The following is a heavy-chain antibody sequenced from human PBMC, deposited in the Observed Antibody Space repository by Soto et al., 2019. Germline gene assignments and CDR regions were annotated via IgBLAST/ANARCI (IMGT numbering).Heavy chain of an antibody. CDR1: AYTFTHYG. V-gene: IGHV1-18*01. CDR3: ARAKCCSASHCNDVDY. J-gene: IGHJ4*02. CDR2: ISAYNGNT. Sequence: SVKVSCKASAYTFTHYGISWVRQAPGQGLEWMGWISAYNGNTNYAQKLQGRVTMTTDTSTNTAYMELRSLSSDDTAVYYCARAKCCSASHCNDVDYWGQGTLVTVSS. D-gene: IGHD1-1*01.